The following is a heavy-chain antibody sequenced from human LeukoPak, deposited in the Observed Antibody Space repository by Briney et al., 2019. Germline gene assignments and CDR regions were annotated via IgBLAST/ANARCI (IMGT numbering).Heavy chain of an antibody. CDR2: IYYSGST. CDR1: GGPISSYY. V-gene: IGHV4-59*01. J-gene: IGHJ6*02. CDR3: ARGGDFEAPPAV. Sequence: SETLSLTCTVSGGPISSYYWSWIRQPPGKGLEWIGYIYYSGSTNYNPSLKSRVTISVDTSKNQFSLKLSSVTAADTAVYYCARGGDFEAPPAVWGQGTTVTVSS. D-gene: IGHD3-3*01.